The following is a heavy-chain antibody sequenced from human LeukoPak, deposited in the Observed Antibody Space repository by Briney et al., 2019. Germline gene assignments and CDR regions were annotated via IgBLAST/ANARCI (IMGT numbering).Heavy chain of an antibody. CDR2: IIPIFGTA. V-gene: IGHV1-69*05. Sequence: SVKVSCKASGGIFSSYAISWVRQAPGQGLEWMGGIIPIFGTANYAQKFQGRVTMTRDMSTSTVYMELSSLRSEDTAVYYCARGAMTHNWFDPWGQGTLVTVSS. CDR1: GGIFSSYA. J-gene: IGHJ5*02. CDR3: ARGAMTHNWFDP.